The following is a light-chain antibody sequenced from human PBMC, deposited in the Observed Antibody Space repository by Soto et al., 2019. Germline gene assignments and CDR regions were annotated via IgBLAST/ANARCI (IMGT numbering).Light chain of an antibody. J-gene: IGKJ2*01. CDR2: GAS. Sequence: EIVLTQSPGTLSLSPGERATLSCRASQTFSNSFLSWFQQIPGQAPRLLIYGASMRATGIPDRFSGSGSETDFTLTINRLEPEDFAVYFCQQYAKSPYTFGQGTKVDIK. CDR1: QTFSNSF. CDR3: QQYAKSPYT. V-gene: IGKV3-20*01.